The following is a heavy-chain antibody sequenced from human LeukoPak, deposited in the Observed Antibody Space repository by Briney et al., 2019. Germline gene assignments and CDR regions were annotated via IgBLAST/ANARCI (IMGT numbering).Heavy chain of an antibody. J-gene: IGHJ4*02. V-gene: IGHV4-39*01. CDR2: IYYSGST. Sequence: SETLSLTCTVSGGSISSSSYYWGWIRQPPGKGLEWIGSIYYSGSTYYNPSLKSRVSISVDTSKNQFSLKLSSVTAADTAVYYCASDYSYYDFWSGYYGHPYYFDYWGQGTLVTVSS. CDR3: ASDYSYYDFWSGYYGHPYYFDY. D-gene: IGHD3-3*01. CDR1: GGSISSSSYY.